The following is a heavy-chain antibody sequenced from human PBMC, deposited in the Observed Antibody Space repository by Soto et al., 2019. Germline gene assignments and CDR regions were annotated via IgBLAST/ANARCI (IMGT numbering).Heavy chain of an antibody. CDR1: GYSFTSYW. J-gene: IGHJ6*02. CDR2: IYPGDSDT. D-gene: IGHD3-3*02. CDR3: ARLPSNILKGFFYGMAV. V-gene: IGHV5-51*01. Sequence: PGESLKISCRGSGYSFTSYWIGWVRQMPGKGLEWMGIIYPGDSDTRYSPSFQGQVTISADKSISTAYLQWSSLKASDTAMYYCARLPSNILKGFFYGMAVWGQGTTVTVSS.